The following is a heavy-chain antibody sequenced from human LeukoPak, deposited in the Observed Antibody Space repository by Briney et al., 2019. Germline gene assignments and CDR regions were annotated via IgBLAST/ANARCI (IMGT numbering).Heavy chain of an antibody. CDR3: AREGTGTTGGFDY. D-gene: IGHD1-7*01. CDR2: IIPIFGTA. V-gene: IGHV1-69*13. Sequence: SVKVSRKASGGTFSSYAISWVRQAPGQGLEWMGGIIPIFGTANYAQKFQGRVTITADESTSTAYMELSSLRSEDTAVYYCAREGTGTTGGFDYWGQGTLVTVSS. J-gene: IGHJ4*02. CDR1: GGTFSSYA.